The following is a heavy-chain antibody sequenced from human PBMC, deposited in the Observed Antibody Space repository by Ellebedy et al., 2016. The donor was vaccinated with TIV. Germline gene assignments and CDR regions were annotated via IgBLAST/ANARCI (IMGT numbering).Heavy chain of an antibody. D-gene: IGHD4-17*01. CDR3: AKLPTVSPGRDWFDP. Sequence: PGGSLRLSCAASGVTFSGYAMSWVRQAPGKGLEWVSTISNTGSRIYYADSVEGRFIISRDNSKKTLYLQMNSLRADDTAVYYCAKLPTVSPGRDWFDPWGQGTLVTVSS. J-gene: IGHJ5*02. CDR2: ISNTGSRI. CDR1: GVTFSGYA. V-gene: IGHV3-23*01.